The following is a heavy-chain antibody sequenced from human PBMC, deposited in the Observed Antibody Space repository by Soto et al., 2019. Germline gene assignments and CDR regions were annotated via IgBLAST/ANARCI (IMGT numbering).Heavy chain of an antibody. Sequence: QVQLVESGGGVVQPGRSLRLSCAASGFTFSSYGMHWVRQAPGKGLEWVAVIWYDGSNKYYADSVKGRFTISRDNSKNTLYLQMNSLRAEDTAVYYCARAPVAGTWALFLYGMDVWGQGTTVTVSS. D-gene: IGHD6-19*01. CDR1: GFTFSSYG. CDR3: ARAPVAGTWALFLYGMDV. CDR2: IWYDGSNK. V-gene: IGHV3-33*01. J-gene: IGHJ6*02.